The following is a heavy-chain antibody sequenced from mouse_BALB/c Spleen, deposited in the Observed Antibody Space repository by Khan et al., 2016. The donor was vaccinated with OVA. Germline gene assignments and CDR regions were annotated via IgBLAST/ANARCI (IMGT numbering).Heavy chain of an antibody. J-gene: IGHJ4*01. D-gene: IGHD2-10*01. CDR2: INTYTGEP. CDR1: GYTFTNYG. Sequence: QIQLVQSGPELKKPGETVKISCKASGYTFTNYGMNWVKQSPGKALKWMGWINTYTGEPTYADDFKGRFAFSLETSASTAYLQHNNLKNEDTATYFWARPPYFSYTLDHWGQGTSVTVSS. V-gene: IGHV9-3-1*01. CDR3: ARPPYFSYTLDH.